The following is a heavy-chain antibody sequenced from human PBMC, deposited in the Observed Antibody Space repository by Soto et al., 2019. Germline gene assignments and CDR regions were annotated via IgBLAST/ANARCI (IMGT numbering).Heavy chain of an antibody. V-gene: IGHV1-18*01. J-gene: IGHJ6*02. Sequence: QVQLVQSGAEVKKPGASVKVSCKSSGYPFTHYGITWVRQAPGQGLEWMGWISPFNGNTNYGQTLQGRVTLTTDTSTSTVYMELRSLRSDDTAVYYCARDQSFDRSYYYGIVVWGQGTTVTVSS. CDR3: ARDQSFDRSYYYGIVV. CDR1: GYPFTHYG. D-gene: IGHD3-10*01. CDR2: ISPFNGNT.